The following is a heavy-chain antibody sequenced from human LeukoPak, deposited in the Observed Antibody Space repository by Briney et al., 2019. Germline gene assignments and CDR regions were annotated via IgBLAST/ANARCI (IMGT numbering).Heavy chain of an antibody. J-gene: IGHJ4*02. CDR1: GGSLSGHY. Sequence: PSETLSLTCTVGGGSLSGHYWGWIRQPPGKGLELVGHIYYTGTTFYNPSLNSRVTITLDTSRNQFSLRLTSVIAAGTAVYYCARFSWGCSTASCYLTNWGQGTLVTVSS. CDR3: ARFSWGCSTASCYLTN. CDR2: IYYTGTT. D-gene: IGHD2-2*01. V-gene: IGHV4-59*11.